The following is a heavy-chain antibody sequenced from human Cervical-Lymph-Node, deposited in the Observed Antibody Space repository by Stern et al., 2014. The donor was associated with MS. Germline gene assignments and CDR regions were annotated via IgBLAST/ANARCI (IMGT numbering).Heavy chain of an antibody. J-gene: IGHJ6*02. Sequence: QVQLQESGPGLVKPSETLSLTCTVSGVSIITTSYYWGWIRQPPGKGLEWIGNISYSGSTYSNPSLKSRVTISVNTPQNHVPLKLSAGTAADTAVYYCAKHQWLLGYGMDVRGQGTTFTVSS. CDR1: GVSIITTSYY. CDR2: ISYSGST. CDR3: AKHQWLLGYGMDV. V-gene: IGHV4-39*01. D-gene: IGHD2-8*01.